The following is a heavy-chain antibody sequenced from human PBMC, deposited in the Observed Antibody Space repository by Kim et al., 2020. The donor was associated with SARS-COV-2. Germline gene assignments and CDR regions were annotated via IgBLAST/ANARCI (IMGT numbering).Heavy chain of an antibody. Sequence: YAKSVKGRFTISRDNAKNSLYLQMNSLRAEDTAVYYCAREVVVTPDAFDIWGQGTMVTVSS. V-gene: IGHV3-48*03. J-gene: IGHJ3*02. CDR3: AREVVVTPDAFDI. D-gene: IGHD3-22*01.